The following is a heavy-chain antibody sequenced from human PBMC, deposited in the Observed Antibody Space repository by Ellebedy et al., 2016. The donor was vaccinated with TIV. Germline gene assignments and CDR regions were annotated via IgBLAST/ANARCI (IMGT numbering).Heavy chain of an antibody. V-gene: IGHV3-72*01. D-gene: IGHD1-1*01. CDR2: SRNKAKSYTT. CDR3: ARDTTSDY. CDR1: GFTFSGHY. J-gene: IGHJ4*02. Sequence: GESLKISCAVSGFTFSGHYMDWVRLAPGKGPEWVGRSRNKAKSYTTDYAASVKGRFTISRDDSKNSLYLQMNSLKTEDTAIYYCARDTTSDYWGQGALVTVSS.